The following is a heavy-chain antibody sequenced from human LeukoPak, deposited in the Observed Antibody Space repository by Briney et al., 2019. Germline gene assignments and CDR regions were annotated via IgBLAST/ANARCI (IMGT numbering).Heavy chain of an antibody. J-gene: IGHJ4*02. V-gene: IGHV3-9*01. Sequence: GGSLRLSCAASGFTFDDYAMHWVRQAPGKGLEWVSGISWNSGSIGYADSVKGRFTISRDNAKNSLYLQMNSLRAEDTALYYCAKDLNMITFGGVYDYWGQGTLVTVSS. CDR1: GFTFDDYA. CDR3: AKDLNMITFGGVYDY. D-gene: IGHD3-16*01. CDR2: ISWNSGSI.